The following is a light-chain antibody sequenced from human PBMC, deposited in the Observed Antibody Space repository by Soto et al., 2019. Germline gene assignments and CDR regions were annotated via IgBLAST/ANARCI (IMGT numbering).Light chain of an antibody. CDR3: QHIYTAPFS. CDR2: DAS. CDR1: QSISKY. V-gene: IGKV1-39*01. Sequence: DIQMTQSPSSLSASVGDRVTIACRASQSISKYVNWYHQRPGKAPKLLISDASNLESGVPSRFSGSGSGTDFTLTISRLQPEDFGTYSFQHIYTAPFSFGPGDK. J-gene: IGKJ3*01.